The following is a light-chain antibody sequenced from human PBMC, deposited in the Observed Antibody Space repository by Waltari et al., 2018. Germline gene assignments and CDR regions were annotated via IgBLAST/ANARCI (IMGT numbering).Light chain of an antibody. CDR3: QQFYSLPLT. J-gene: IGKJ4*01. CDR2: WAS. CDR1: QSLLWTSNNRNC. Sequence: DFVMTQSPDSLAVSLGERATINCKSSQSLLWTSNNRNCLAWYQRKPGQPPKLLITWASIRQSGVPDRFSGSGSGTDFALIISSVQAEDVAVYYCQQFYSLPLTFGGGTKVEIK. V-gene: IGKV4-1*01.